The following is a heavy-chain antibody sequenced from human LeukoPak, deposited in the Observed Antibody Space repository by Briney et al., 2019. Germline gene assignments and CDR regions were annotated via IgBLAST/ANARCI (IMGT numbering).Heavy chain of an antibody. CDR3: ARYRVSSSFSNYFDY. J-gene: IGHJ4*02. Sequence: SETLSLTCTVSVGSISSGDYYWSSIRQPPGKGLEWIGYIYYGGSTSYNPSLKTRLTISVDKSKNQFSLKLRSVTAADTAVYYCARYRVSSSFSNYFDYWGQGTLVTVSS. CDR2: IYYGGST. D-gene: IGHD2-2*01. V-gene: IGHV4-30-4*08. CDR1: VGSISSGDYY.